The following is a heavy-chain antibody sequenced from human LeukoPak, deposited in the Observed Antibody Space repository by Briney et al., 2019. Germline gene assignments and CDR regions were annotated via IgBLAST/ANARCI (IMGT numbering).Heavy chain of an antibody. CDR1: GFTFDDYA. CDR2: ISWNSGSI. D-gene: IGHD3-10*01. CDR3: TKAGSITMVRGVIITLGYFDY. Sequence: PGGSLRLSCAASGFTFDDYAMHWVRHAPGKGLEWVSGISWNSGSIGYADSVKGRFTISRDNAKNSLYLQMNSLRAEDTALYYCTKAGSITMVRGVIITLGYFDYWGQGTLVTVSS. J-gene: IGHJ4*02. V-gene: IGHV3-9*01.